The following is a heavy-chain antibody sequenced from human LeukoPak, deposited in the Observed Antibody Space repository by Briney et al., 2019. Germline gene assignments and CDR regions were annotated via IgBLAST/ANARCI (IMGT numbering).Heavy chain of an antibody. CDR1: GFTFSSYS. Sequence: GGSLRLSCAASGFTFSSYSMNWVRQAPGKGLEWASSISSSSSYIYYADSVKGRFTISRDNAKNSLYLQMNSLRAEDTAVYYCARAARGSGLIDYWGQGTLVTVSS. J-gene: IGHJ4*02. CDR2: ISSSSSYI. D-gene: IGHD6-25*01. CDR3: ARAARGSGLIDY. V-gene: IGHV3-21*01.